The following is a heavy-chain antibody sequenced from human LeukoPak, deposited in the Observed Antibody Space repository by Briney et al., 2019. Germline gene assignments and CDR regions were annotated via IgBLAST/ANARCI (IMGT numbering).Heavy chain of an antibody. V-gene: IGHV1-69*13. D-gene: IGHD3-16*01. Sequence: GASVKVSCKASGGTFSSYAISWVRQAPGQGLEWMGGIIPIFGTANYAQKFQGRVTITADESTSTAYMELSSLRSEDTAVYYCARELDGPDGGYYFDYWGQGTLVTVSS. CDR1: GGTFSSYA. CDR2: IIPIFGTA. CDR3: ARELDGPDGGYYFDY. J-gene: IGHJ4*02.